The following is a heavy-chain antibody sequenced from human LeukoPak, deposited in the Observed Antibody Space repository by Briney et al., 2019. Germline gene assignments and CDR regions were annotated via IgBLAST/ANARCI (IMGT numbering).Heavy chain of an antibody. CDR2: ISWNSGSI. V-gene: IGHV3-9*01. J-gene: IGHJ4*02. CDR3: AKDFLYYDSSGSFDY. CDR1: GFTFDDYA. Sequence: GGSLRLSCAASGFTFDDYAMHWVRQAPGKGLEWVSGISWNSGSIVYADSVKGRFTIPRDNAKNSLYLQMNSLRAEDTALYYCAKDFLYYDSSGSFDYWGQGTLVTVSS. D-gene: IGHD3-22*01.